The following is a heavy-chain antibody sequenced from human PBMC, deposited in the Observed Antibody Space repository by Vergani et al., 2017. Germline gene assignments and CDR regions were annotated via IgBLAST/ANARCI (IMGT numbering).Heavy chain of an antibody. D-gene: IGHD3-10*01. Sequence: QVQLQQSGPGLVKPSQTLSLTCAISGDSVSSNSAAWNWIRQSPSRGLEWLGRTYYRSKWYNDYAVSVKSRITINPDTSKNQFSLQLNSVTPEDTAVYYCARTSTGYYYGSGSSDFDYWGQGTLVTVSS. CDR3: ARTSTGYYYGSGSSDFDY. V-gene: IGHV6-1*01. CDR2: TYYRSKWYN. J-gene: IGHJ4*02. CDR1: GDSVSSNSAA.